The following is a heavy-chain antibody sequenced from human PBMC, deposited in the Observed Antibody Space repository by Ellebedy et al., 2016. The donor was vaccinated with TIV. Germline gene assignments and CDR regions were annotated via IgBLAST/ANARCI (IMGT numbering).Heavy chain of an antibody. CDR2: ISADNGNT. V-gene: IGHV1-18*01. CDR1: GYTFTYYR. J-gene: IGHJ6*04. D-gene: IGHD6-19*01. CDR3: ARDIIGVVGTSSHLDV. Sequence: ASVKVSCXTSGYTFTYYRITWVRQAPGQGLEWMGWISADNGNTNYAQKFQGRVTLTTDTSTSTAHMELRGLRSDDTAVYYCARDIIGVVGTSSHLDVWGTGTTVTVSA.